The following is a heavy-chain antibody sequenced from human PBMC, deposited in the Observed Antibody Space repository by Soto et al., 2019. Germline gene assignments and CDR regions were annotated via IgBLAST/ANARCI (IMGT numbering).Heavy chain of an antibody. J-gene: IGHJ2*01. CDR2: ISAYNGNT. Sequence: QVPLVQSGAEVKKPGASVKVSCKASGYTFTSYGISWVRQAPGQGLEWMGWISAYNGNTNYAQKLQGRVTMTTDTSTSTAYMELRSPRSDDTAVYYCARDLGYDRSNWYFDLWGRGTLVTVSS. CDR1: GYTFTSYG. V-gene: IGHV1-18*01. D-gene: IGHD5-12*01. CDR3: ARDLGYDRSNWYFDL.